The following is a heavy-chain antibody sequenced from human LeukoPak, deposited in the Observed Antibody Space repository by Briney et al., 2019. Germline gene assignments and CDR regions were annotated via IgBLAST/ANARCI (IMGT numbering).Heavy chain of an antibody. Sequence: ASVKVSCKASGYTFTGYYMHWVRQAPGQGLEWMGWINPNSGGTNYAQKFQGWVTMTRDTSISTAYMEVSRLRSDDTAVYYCARGSRYSSSWYDAFDIWGQGTMVTVSS. D-gene: IGHD6-13*01. J-gene: IGHJ3*02. CDR3: ARGSRYSSSWYDAFDI. V-gene: IGHV1-2*04. CDR2: INPNSGGT. CDR1: GYTFTGYY.